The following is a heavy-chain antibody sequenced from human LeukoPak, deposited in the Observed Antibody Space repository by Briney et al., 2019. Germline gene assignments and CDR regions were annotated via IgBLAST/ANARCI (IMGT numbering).Heavy chain of an antibody. CDR2: ISGSGGST. V-gene: IGHV3-23*01. CDR3: AKDPSDFWSGSPSFAY. J-gene: IGHJ4*02. D-gene: IGHD3-3*01. CDR1: GFTFSSYA. Sequence: PGGSLRLSCAASGFTFSSYAMSWVRQAPGKGLEWVSAISGSGGSTYYADSVKGRSTTSRDNSKNTLYLQMNSLRAEDTAVYYCAKDPSDFWSGSPSFAYWGQGTLVTVSS.